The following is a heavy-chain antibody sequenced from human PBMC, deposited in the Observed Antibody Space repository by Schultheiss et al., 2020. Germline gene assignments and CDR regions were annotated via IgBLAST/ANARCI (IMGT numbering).Heavy chain of an antibody. D-gene: IGHD3-22*01. CDR3: ARMRTYYYDSSGYWWLDY. Sequence: SETLSLTCAVSGGSISSSNWWSLVRQPAGRGLGWMGEIYHSGRTNYNSSLKRRVTVTVDKSKNQFYLTLSSVTAGDAAGYYCARMRTYYYDSSGYWWLDYWGQGTLVTVSS. CDR1: GGSISSSNW. V-gene: IGHV4-4*02. J-gene: IGHJ4*02. CDR2: IYHSGRT.